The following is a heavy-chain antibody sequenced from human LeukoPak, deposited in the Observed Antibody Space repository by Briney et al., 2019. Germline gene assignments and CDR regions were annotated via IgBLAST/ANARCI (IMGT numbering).Heavy chain of an antibody. V-gene: IGHV1-69*13. Sequence: SVKVSCKASGGTFSSYAISWVRQAPGQGLEWMGGIIPIFGTANYAQKFQGRVTITADESTSTAYMELSSLRSEDTTVYYCARVPYPGGSYPYYFDYWGQGTLVTVSS. CDR3: ARVPYPGGSYPYYFDY. J-gene: IGHJ4*02. CDR1: GGTFSSYA. CDR2: IIPIFGTA. D-gene: IGHD1-26*01.